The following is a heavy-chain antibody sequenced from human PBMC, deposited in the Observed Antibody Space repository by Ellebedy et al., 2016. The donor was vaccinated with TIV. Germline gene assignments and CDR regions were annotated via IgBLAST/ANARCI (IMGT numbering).Heavy chain of an antibody. D-gene: IGHD1-26*01. CDR1: GYTFSNYY. CDR3: ARETSGFDY. J-gene: IGHJ4*02. CDR2: INPSDDTK. V-gene: IGHV1-46*01. Sequence: AASVKVSCKASGYTFSNYYMHWVRQAPGQGLEWMGIINPSDDTKSYAQNFQGRVTMTRDTSTSTAYMELSSLRSEDTAVYYCARETSGFDYWGQGTLVTVSS.